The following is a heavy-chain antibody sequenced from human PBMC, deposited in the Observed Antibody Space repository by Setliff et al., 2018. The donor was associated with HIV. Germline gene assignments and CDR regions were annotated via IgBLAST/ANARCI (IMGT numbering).Heavy chain of an antibody. CDR1: GYNFTSYG. Sequence: ASVKVSCKASGYNFTSYGITWVRQAPGQGLEWMGIINPSVGSTSYAQKFQGRVTMTRDTSTSTVYMELSSLRSEDTAVYYCAREYDVLLWIGSQYGRGNLDSWGQGTPVTVPQ. J-gene: IGHJ4*02. D-gene: IGHD3-10*01. V-gene: IGHV1-46*01. CDR2: INPSVGST. CDR3: AREYDVLLWIGSQYGRGNLDS.